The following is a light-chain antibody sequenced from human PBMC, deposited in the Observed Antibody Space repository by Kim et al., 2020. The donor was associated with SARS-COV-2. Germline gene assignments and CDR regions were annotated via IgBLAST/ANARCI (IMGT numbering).Light chain of an antibody. CDR1: SLRSYY. CDR2: GKN. CDR3: NSRDSIGHFVV. V-gene: IGLV3-19*01. J-gene: IGLJ2*01. Sequence: SSELTQDPAVSVALGQTVRITCQGDSLRSYYASWYQQKPGQAPVLVIYGKNNRPSGIPDRFSGSSSGNTASLTITGAQAEDEADYYCNSRDSIGHFVVFG.